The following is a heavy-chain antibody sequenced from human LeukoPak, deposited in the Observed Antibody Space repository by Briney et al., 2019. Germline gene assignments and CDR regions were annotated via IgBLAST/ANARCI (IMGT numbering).Heavy chain of an antibody. J-gene: IGHJ1*01. CDR2: SYPGDSDT. CDR1: GYSFTSYW. Sequence: GESLKISCXGSGYSFTSYWIGWVRQMPGKGLEWMGISYPGDSDTRYSPSFQGQVTISADKSISTAYLQWSSLKASDTAMYYCANYYDSSGYYYRQYFQHWGQGTLVTVSS. CDR3: ANYYDSSGYYYRQYFQH. V-gene: IGHV5-51*01. D-gene: IGHD3-22*01.